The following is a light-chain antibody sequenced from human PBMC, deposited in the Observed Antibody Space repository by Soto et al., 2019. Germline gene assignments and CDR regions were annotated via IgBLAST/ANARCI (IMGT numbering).Light chain of an antibody. CDR1: QDISSY. Sequence: DIQMTQSPSSLSASVGDRVTITCQASQDISSYLNWFQQKPGKAPNLLIFDASKLQTGIPSRFSGSGSGTDFTFTISGLQPEDIATYYCQQYDNLLAPTFGGGTRVDI. CDR3: QQYDNLLAPT. CDR2: DAS. V-gene: IGKV1-33*01. J-gene: IGKJ4*01.